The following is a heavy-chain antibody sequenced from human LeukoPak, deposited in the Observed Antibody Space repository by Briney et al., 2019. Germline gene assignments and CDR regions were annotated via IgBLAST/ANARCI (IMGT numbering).Heavy chain of an antibody. Sequence: PSETLSLTCAVSGYSISSGYDWGWIRQPPGKGLEWIGSIYHSGSTYYNPSLKSRVTISVDTSKNQFSLKLSSVAAADTAVYYCARNMYYYDSSGYFGYWGQGTLVTVSS. J-gene: IGHJ4*02. D-gene: IGHD3-22*01. V-gene: IGHV4-38-2*01. CDR2: IYHSGST. CDR1: GYSISSGYD. CDR3: ARNMYYYDSSGYFGY.